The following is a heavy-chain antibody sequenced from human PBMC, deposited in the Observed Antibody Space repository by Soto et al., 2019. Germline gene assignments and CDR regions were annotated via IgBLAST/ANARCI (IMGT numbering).Heavy chain of an antibody. CDR2: INPNSGDT. CDR3: ARETFGVVVPPDYYYGMDV. D-gene: IGHD2-2*01. CDR1: GYTFTGHY. Sequence: QVQLVQSGAEVKKPGASVKVSCKASGYTFTGHYMQWVRQAPGQGLEWMGWINPNSGDTNYAQKFQGRVTMTRDTSISTVYMELSRLRSDDTALYYCARETFGVVVPPDYYYGMDVWGQGTTVTVSS. J-gene: IGHJ6*02. V-gene: IGHV1-2*02.